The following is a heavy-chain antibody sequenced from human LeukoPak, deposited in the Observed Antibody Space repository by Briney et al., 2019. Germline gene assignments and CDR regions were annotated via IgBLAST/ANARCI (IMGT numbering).Heavy chain of an antibody. V-gene: IGHV3-7*01. J-gene: IGHJ4*02. D-gene: IGHD3-9*01. CDR1: GFTFSSYS. CDR2: IKQDGSEK. CDR3: ARDGFDWRENDY. Sequence: GGSLRLSCAASGFTFSSYSMNWVRQAPGKGLEWVANIKQDGSEKYYVDSVKGRFTISRDNAKNSLYLQMNSLRAEDTAVYYCARDGFDWRENDYWGQGTLVTVSS.